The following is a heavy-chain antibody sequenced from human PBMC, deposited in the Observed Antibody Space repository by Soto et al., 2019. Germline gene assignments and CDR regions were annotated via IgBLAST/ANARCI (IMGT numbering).Heavy chain of an antibody. Sequence: QVQLVQSGAEVQKPGSSVKVSCKASGGTFSSYAISWVRQAPGQGLEWMGGIIPIFGTVNYAQKFQGRVTITADESTSTGYSGLSSLISEDTAVYYCARVGADVLSYYYGMDVWCQGTTVTVSS. J-gene: IGHJ6*02. V-gene: IGHV1-69*12. CDR1: GGTFSSYA. CDR3: ARVGADVLSYYYGMDV. CDR2: IIPIFGTV.